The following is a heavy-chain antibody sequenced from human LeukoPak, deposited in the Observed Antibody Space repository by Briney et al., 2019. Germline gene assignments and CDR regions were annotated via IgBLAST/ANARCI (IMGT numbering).Heavy chain of an antibody. CDR1: GFTFRSHA. Sequence: GGSLRLSCAASGFTFRSHAMSWVRQAPGKGLEWGSTFGGGGDNTYYADSVKGRFTISRDNFKNTLYLQMDSLRAEDTAVYYCASPYTVTSSNGVFGLWGRGTLVTVSS. CDR3: ASPYTVTSSNGVFGL. J-gene: IGHJ2*01. V-gene: IGHV3-23*01. D-gene: IGHD4-17*01. CDR2: FGGGGDNT.